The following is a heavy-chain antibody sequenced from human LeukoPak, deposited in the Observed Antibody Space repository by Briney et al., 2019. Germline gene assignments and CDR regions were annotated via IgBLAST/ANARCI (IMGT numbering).Heavy chain of an antibody. Sequence: PGGSLRLSCAASGFTFDDYAMHWVRQAPGKGLEWISSISWNSGNIGYADSVKGRFTISRDNAKNSLYLQMNSLRAEDMALYYCAKASGTGSFDYWGQGTLVTVSS. CDR1: GFTFDDYA. D-gene: IGHD3-10*01. CDR3: AKASGTGSFDY. V-gene: IGHV3-9*03. CDR2: ISWNSGNI. J-gene: IGHJ4*02.